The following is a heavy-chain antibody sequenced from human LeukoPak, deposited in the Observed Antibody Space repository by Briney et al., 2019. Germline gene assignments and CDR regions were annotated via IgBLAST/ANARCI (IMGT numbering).Heavy chain of an antibody. V-gene: IGHV3-23*01. D-gene: IGHD1-26*01. J-gene: IGHJ4*02. CDR3: AKAKSGSSDVDY. Sequence: GGSLRLSCAASGFTFSSYAMSWVRQALGKGLEWVSAISGSGGSTYYADSVKGRFTISRDNSKNTLYLQMNSLRAEDTAVYYCAKAKSGSSDVDYWGQGTLVTVSS. CDR1: GFTFSSYA. CDR2: ISGSGGST.